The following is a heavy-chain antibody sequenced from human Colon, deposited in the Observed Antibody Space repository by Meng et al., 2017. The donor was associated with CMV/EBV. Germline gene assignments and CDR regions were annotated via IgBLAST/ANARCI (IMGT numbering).Heavy chain of an antibody. D-gene: IGHD7-27*01. J-gene: IGHJ4*02. V-gene: IGHV3-30*04. CDR1: GFKSGGYV. Sequence: GESLKISCAASGFKSGGYVMHWVRQAPGKGLEWVAHISSDGSKKYYAASVKGRFTVSRDNSNNTLWLQMNSLRTEDTAVYYCARQNWGPYFDSWGQGTLVTVSS. CDR3: ARQNWGPYFDS. CDR2: ISSDGSKK.